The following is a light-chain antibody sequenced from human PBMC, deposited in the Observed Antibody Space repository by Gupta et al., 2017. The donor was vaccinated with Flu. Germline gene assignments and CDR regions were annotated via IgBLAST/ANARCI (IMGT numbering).Light chain of an antibody. CDR1: NTCPASSNNNSY. V-gene: IGKV4-1*01. CDR2: CAS. J-gene: IGKJ3*01. Sequence: NCQFTNTCPASSNNNSYLAWYQRKVGQAPRLLISCASSLQSGVPSRFSGSGSGTDFTLTISNLQAEDFAVYYCQQYYGSPLTFGPGTKV. CDR3: QQYYGSPLT.